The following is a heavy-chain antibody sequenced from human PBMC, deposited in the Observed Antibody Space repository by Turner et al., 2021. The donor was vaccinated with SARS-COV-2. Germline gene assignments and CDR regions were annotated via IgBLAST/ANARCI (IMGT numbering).Heavy chain of an antibody. V-gene: IGHV1-24*01. Sequence: QVQLVQSGAEVKKPGASVKVSCKVSGDTLTELSMHWVRQAPGKGLEWMGGFDPEDGETIYAKKFQGRVTMTEDTSTDTAYMELSSLRSEDTAVYYCATLPSPHHDFWSGYYVFDPWGQGTLVTVSS. CDR3: ATLPSPHHDFWSGYYVFDP. D-gene: IGHD3-3*01. CDR2: FDPEDGET. CDR1: GDTLTELS. J-gene: IGHJ5*02.